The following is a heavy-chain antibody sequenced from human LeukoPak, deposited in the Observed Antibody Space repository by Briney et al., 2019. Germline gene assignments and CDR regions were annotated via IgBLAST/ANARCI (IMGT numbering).Heavy chain of an antibody. CDR1: GGSFSGYY. J-gene: IGHJ3*02. Sequence: PSETLSLTCAVYGGSFSGYYWSWIRQPPGKGLEWIGEINHSGSTNYNPSLKGRVTISVDTSKNHFSLKLSSVTAADTAVYYCAAGWGTIFGSNAFDIWGQGTMVTVSS. CDR2: INHSGST. D-gene: IGHD3-3*01. V-gene: IGHV4-34*01. CDR3: AAGWGTIFGSNAFDI.